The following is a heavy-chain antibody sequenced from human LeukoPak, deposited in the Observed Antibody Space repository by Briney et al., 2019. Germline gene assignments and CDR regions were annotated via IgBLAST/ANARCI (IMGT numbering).Heavy chain of an antibody. V-gene: IGHV3-30*18. D-gene: IGHD3-9*01. Sequence: GRSLRLSCAASGFTFSSYGMHWVRQAPGKGLEWVAVISYDGSNKYYADSVRGRLTISRDNSKNTLYLQMNSLRAEDTAVYYCAKGSYYDILTGYYIDYWGQGTLVTVSS. J-gene: IGHJ4*02. CDR3: AKGSYYDILTGYYIDY. CDR2: ISYDGSNK. CDR1: GFTFSSYG.